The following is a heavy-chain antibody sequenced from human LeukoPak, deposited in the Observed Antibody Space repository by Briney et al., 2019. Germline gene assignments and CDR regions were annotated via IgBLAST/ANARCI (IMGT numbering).Heavy chain of an antibody. J-gene: IGHJ4*02. D-gene: IGHD3-10*01. V-gene: IGHV3-48*03. CDR2: ISSSGSTI. CDR3: ARGLQQFGELFPSNFDY. Sequence: PGGSLRLSCAASGFTFSSYEMNWVRQAPGKGLEWVSYISSSGSTIYYADSVKGRFTISRDNAKNSLYLQMNSLRAEDTAVYYCARGLQQFGELFPSNFDYWGQGTLVTVSS. CDR1: GFTFSSYE.